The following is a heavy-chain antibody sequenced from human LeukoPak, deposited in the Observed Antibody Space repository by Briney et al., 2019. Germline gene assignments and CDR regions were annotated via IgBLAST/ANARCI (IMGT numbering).Heavy chain of an antibody. Sequence: PGGSLRLSCAASGFTVSSNYMSWVRQAPGKGLEWVSVIYSGGSTYYADSVKGRFTISRDNSKNTLYLQMNSLRAEDTAVYYCAKAALAAAGSPPFDYWGQGTLVTVSS. D-gene: IGHD6-13*01. CDR2: IYSGGST. V-gene: IGHV3-53*01. CDR3: AKAALAAAGSPPFDY. CDR1: GFTVSSNY. J-gene: IGHJ4*02.